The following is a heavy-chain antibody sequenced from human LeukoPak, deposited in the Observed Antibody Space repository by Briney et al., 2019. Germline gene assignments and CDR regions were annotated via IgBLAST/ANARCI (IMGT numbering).Heavy chain of an antibody. CDR2: IGSNGGTT. J-gene: IGHJ4*02. V-gene: IGHV3-64*04. CDR3: ARDMGYCSSSNCYTYYLDY. Sequence: GGSLRLSCSASGFIFSSNAMHWVRQAPGKGLGYVSAIGSNGGTTYYTDSVKDRFTISRDNAKNSLYLQMNSLRGEDTAVYYCARDMGYCSSSNCYTYYLDYWGQGTLVTVSS. D-gene: IGHD2-2*01. CDR1: GFIFSSNA.